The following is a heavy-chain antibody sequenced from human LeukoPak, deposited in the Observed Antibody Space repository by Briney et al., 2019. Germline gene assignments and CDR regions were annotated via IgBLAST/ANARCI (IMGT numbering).Heavy chain of an antibody. J-gene: IGHJ4*02. Sequence: PGGSLRLSCAASGFTFSSYAMSWVRQAPGKGLEWVSAISGSGGSTYCADSVKGRFTISRDNSKNTLYLQMNSLRAEDTAVYYCAKGKPRIAASRFQYFDYWGQGTLVTVSS. CDR1: GFTFSSYA. CDR2: ISGSGGST. D-gene: IGHD6-13*01. CDR3: AKGKPRIAASRFQYFDY. V-gene: IGHV3-23*01.